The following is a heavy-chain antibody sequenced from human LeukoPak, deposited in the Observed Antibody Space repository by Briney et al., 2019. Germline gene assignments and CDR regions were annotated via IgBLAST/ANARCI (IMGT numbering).Heavy chain of an antibody. CDR3: ARDLDYGDYSLVGMVDY. J-gene: IGHJ4*02. CDR1: GFTFSSYA. V-gene: IGHV3-30*04. CDR2: ISYDGSNK. Sequence: GGSLRLSCAASGFTFSSYAMHWVRQAPGKGLEWVAVISYDGSNKYYADSVKGRFTISRDNSKNTLYLQMNSLRAEDTAVYYCARDLDYGDYSLVGMVDYWGQRTLVTVSS. D-gene: IGHD4-17*01.